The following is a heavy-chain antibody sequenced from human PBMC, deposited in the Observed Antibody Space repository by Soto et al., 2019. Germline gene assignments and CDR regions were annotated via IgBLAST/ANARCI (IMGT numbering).Heavy chain of an antibody. CDR2: ISNSGDYI. CDR3: ARDESAGSSIRY. D-gene: IGHD2-2*01. J-gene: IGHJ4*02. Sequence: GGSLRLSCTASGSTFRTYGMNWVRQAPGKGLEWVSSISNSGDYIYYADSVQGRFTISRDNAKNSLYLQMNSLRAEDTAVYFCARDESAGSSIRYWGQGILVTVSS. CDR1: GSTFRTYG. V-gene: IGHV3-21*01.